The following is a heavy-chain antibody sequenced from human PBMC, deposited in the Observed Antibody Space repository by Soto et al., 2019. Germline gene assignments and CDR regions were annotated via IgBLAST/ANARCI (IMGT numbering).Heavy chain of an antibody. CDR3: AKARDQQWVRLPFDY. CDR2: FSATSENT. J-gene: IGHJ4*02. V-gene: IGHV3-23*01. Sequence: EVQLLESGGGLVQPGGSLRLSGVGSGFFFSIYTRPWVRQAPGKGLEWVSSFSATSENTYYADSVRGRFTISRDNSKNTLFLQMNSLTAEDTAMYYCAKARDQQWVRLPFDYWGQGILVIVSS. D-gene: IGHD6-19*01. CDR1: GFFFSIYT.